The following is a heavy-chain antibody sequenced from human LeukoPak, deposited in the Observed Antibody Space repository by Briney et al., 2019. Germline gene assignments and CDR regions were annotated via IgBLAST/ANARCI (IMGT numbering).Heavy chain of an antibody. V-gene: IGHV4-39*07. CDR1: GGSISSSSYY. CDR3: ARVRRYFDWLFN. D-gene: IGHD3-9*01. CDR2: IYYSGST. J-gene: IGHJ4*02. Sequence: PSETLSLTCTVSGGSISSSSYYWGWIRQPPGKGLEWIGSIYYSGSTYYNPSLKSRVTISVDTSKNQFSLKLSSVTAADTAVYYCARVRRYFDWLFNWGQGTLVTVSS.